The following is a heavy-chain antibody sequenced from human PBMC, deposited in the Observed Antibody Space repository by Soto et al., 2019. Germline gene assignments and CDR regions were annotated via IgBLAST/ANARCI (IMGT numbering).Heavy chain of an antibody. J-gene: IGHJ6*02. CDR1: GFTFSSYS. D-gene: IGHD1-26*01. Sequence: PGGSLRLSCAASGFTFSSYSMSWVRQAPGKGLEWVSYISSSSSTIYYADSVKGRFTISRDNAKNSLYLQMNSLRDEDTAVYYCARDPLLGYYYYGMDVWGQGTTVTVSS. CDR3: ARDPLLGYYYYGMDV. V-gene: IGHV3-48*02. CDR2: ISSSSSTI.